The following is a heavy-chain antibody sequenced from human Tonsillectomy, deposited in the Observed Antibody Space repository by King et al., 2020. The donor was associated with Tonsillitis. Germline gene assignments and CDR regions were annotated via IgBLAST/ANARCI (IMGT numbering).Heavy chain of an antibody. V-gene: IGHV4-59*01. CDR2: IYYSGST. CDR1: GGSISGYY. CDR3: ARVDCSSTSCHYYYYGMDV. J-gene: IGHJ6*02. Sequence: LQLQESGPGLVKPSETLSLTCTVSGGSISGYYWSWLRQPPGKGLEWIGYIYYSGSTNYNPSLKSRVTISLDTSKNQFSLEVGSLTAADTAVYYCARVDCSSTSCHYYYYGMDVWGQGTTVTVSS. D-gene: IGHD2-2*01.